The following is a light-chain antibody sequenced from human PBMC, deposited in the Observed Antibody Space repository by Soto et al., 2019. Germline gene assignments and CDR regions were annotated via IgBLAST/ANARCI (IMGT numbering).Light chain of an antibody. Sequence: NFMLTQPHSVSESPGKTVTISCTRSSGSIASNYVQWYQQRPGSAPTTVIYEDNQRPSGVPDRFSGSIDSSSNSASLTISGLKTEDEADYYCQSYVSSNPNWVFGGGTKLTVL. CDR2: EDN. V-gene: IGLV6-57*04. J-gene: IGLJ3*02. CDR1: SGSIASNY. CDR3: QSYVSSNPNWV.